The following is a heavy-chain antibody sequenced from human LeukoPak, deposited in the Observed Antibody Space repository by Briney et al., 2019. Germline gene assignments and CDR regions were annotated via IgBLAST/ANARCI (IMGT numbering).Heavy chain of an antibody. Sequence: SETLSLTCTVSGGSLSTYYWSWVRQPAGEGLEWIGHVHTYGSPNNPSRNSGLTLQVDRSKNQFSLKLNAETATGTPVCFCPCRHYSSGLDYWGQGILVSLPS. V-gene: IGHV4-4*07. CDR2: VHTYGSP. CDR3: PCRHYSSGLDY. D-gene: IGHD6-19*01. CDR1: GGSLSTYY. J-gene: IGHJ4*02.